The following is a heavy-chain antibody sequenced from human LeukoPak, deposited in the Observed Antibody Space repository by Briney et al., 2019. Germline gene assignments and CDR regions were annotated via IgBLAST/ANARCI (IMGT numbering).Heavy chain of an antibody. CDR2: INHSGST. Sequence: SETLSLTCAVYGGSFSGYYWSWIRQPPGKGLEWIGEINHSGSTNYNPSLKSRVTISVDTSKNQFSLKLSSVTAADTAVYYCASYSGCDSRFEYWGQGTLVTVSS. CDR1: GGSFSGYY. CDR3: ASYSGCDSRFEY. V-gene: IGHV4-34*01. D-gene: IGHD5-12*01. J-gene: IGHJ4*02.